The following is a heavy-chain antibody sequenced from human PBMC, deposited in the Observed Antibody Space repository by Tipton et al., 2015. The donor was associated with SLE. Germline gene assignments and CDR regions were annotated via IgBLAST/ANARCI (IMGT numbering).Heavy chain of an antibody. CDR1: GGSISSGGYS. CDR3: ARDLSPYSSSWDDAFDI. D-gene: IGHD6-13*01. Sequence: LRLSCTVSGGSISSGGYSWSWIRQHPGKGLEWIGYIYYSGNTNYNPSLKRRVTISVDTSKNQFSLKLSSVTAADTAVYYCARDLSPYSSSWDDAFDIWGQGTMVTVSS. CDR2: IYYSGNT. V-gene: IGHV4-61*08. J-gene: IGHJ3*02.